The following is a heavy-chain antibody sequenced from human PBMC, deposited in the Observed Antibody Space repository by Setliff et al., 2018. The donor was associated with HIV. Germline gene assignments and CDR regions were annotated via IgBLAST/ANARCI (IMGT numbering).Heavy chain of an antibody. J-gene: IGHJ5*02. V-gene: IGHV4-39*07. D-gene: IGHD6-6*01. CDR2: IYYSGGT. CDR3: ARVSRGGSSPGWFDP. CDR1: GGSISSSSHY. Sequence: SETLSLTCTVSGGSISSSSHYWGWIRQPPGKGLEWIGSIYYSGGTYYNPSLKSRVTISVDTSKNQFSLKLSSVTAADAAVYYCARVSRGGSSPGWFDPWGQGTLVTVSS.